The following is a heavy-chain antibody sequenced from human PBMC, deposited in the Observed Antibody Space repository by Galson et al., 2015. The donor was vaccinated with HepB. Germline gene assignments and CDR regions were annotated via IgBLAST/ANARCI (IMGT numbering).Heavy chain of an antibody. Sequence: SVKVSCKASGYTFTSYAISWVRQAPGQGLEWLGWISAYNGNTDYAQKSQGRVTMTTDTSTSTAYMEVRSLRSDDTAVYYCARVGKRGIGKVGTTGMLLDPWGQGTLVTVSS. D-gene: IGHD1-26*01. CDR3: ARVGKRGIGKVGTTGMLLDP. CDR2: ISAYNGNT. CDR1: GYTFTSYA. V-gene: IGHV1-18*01. J-gene: IGHJ5*02.